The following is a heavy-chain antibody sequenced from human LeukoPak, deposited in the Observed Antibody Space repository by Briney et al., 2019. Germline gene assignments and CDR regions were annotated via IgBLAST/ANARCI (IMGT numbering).Heavy chain of an antibody. Sequence: SLKVSCKASGGTFSSYAMSWVRQAPGQGLEWVARIIPISGTANYAQKVQGRVTITTDESTSTAYLELSSLRSQETAVYSCASRVATNRPDDASIDYWGQGTLVTVSS. CDR2: IIPISGTA. CDR1: GGTFSSYA. V-gene: IGHV1-69*05. CDR3: ASRVATNRPDDASIDY. J-gene: IGHJ4*02. D-gene: IGHD5-12*01.